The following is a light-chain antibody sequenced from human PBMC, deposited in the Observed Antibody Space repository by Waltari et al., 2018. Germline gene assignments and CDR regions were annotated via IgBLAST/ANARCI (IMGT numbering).Light chain of an antibody. J-gene: IGKJ2*01. CDR3: QRSFTTPFMYN. CDR2: GAS. V-gene: IGKV1-39*01. Sequence: DIQMTQSPSSLSASVGDRVTITCRASQTIRNYLNWYHHKPGKAPNLLIYGASILQSGVPSRFSGSGSGTDCTLTISSVQPEDSGTYYCQRSFTTPFMYNFGQGTKLEIK. CDR1: QTIRNY.